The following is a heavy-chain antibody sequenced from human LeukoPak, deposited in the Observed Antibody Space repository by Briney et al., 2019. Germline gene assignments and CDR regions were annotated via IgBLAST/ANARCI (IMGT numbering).Heavy chain of an antibody. J-gene: IGHJ6*03. D-gene: IGHD2-2*01. Sequence: ASVKVSCKASGFTLTDYIHWVRQDPRQGLQWMGWIKPNSGDTDYAQKFQGRVTMTRDTSIGTVYVELSSLRSDDTAVYYCARADSVPAGDYHYWYMDVWGKGTTVTVSS. V-gene: IGHV1-2*02. CDR1: GFTLTDY. CDR3: ARADSVPAGDYHYWYMDV. CDR2: IKPNSGDT.